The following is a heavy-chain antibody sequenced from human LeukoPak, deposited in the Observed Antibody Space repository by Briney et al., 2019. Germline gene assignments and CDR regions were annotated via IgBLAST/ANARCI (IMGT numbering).Heavy chain of an antibody. Sequence: SETLSLTCTVSGGSISSGSYYWSWIRQPAGKGLEWIGRIYTSGSTNYNPSLKSRVTISVGTSKNQFSLKLSSVTAADTAVYYCAREGIAAAGKVYYYYYMDVWGKGTTVTISS. J-gene: IGHJ6*03. D-gene: IGHD6-13*01. CDR2: IYTSGST. V-gene: IGHV4-61*02. CDR3: AREGIAAAGKVYYYYYMDV. CDR1: GGSISSGSYY.